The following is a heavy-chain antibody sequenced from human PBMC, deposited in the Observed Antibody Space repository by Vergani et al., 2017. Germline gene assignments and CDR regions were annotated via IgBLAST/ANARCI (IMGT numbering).Heavy chain of an antibody. Sequence: QVQLQESGPGLVKPSETLSLTCTVSGGSISSYYWSWIRQPPGKGLEWIGYIYYSGSTNYNPSLKRRVTISVDTSKNQFSLKLSSVTAADTAVYYCAGAPTDDGWFDPWGQGTLVTVSS. CDR2: IYYSGST. J-gene: IGHJ5*02. V-gene: IGHV4-59*01. D-gene: IGHD2-8*01. CDR1: GGSISSYY. CDR3: AGAPTDDGWFDP.